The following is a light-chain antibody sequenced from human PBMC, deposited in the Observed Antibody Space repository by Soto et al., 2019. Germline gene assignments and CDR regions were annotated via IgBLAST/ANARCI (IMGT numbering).Light chain of an antibody. J-gene: IGKJ2*01. Sequence: DIPMTQSPSTLSASVGDRVTITCRASQSITTWLAWYQQKPGKAPNLLIYKASNLESGVPSRFSGSGSGTEFTLTISSLQRDDLATYYCQQYETYYTFGQGTKLEIK. CDR2: KAS. CDR1: QSITTW. V-gene: IGKV1-5*03. CDR3: QQYETYYT.